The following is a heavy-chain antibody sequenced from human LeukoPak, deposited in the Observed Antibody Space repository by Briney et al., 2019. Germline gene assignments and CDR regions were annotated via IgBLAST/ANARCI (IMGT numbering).Heavy chain of an antibody. D-gene: IGHD6-19*01. V-gene: IGHV3-48*02. CDR2: ISGSGSPI. J-gene: IGHJ4*02. CDR3: AREKGSSSGSFGY. CDR1: GFTFSAYS. Sequence: GGSLRLSCAVSGFTFSAYSLTWVRQAPGKGLEWLSYISGSGSPIYYADSVKGRFTVSRDNAKNSLYLQMNSLRDEDTAVYYCAREKGSSSGSFGYWGQGILVTVSS.